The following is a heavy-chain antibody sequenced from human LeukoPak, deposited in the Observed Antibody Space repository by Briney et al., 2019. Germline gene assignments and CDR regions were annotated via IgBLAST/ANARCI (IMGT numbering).Heavy chain of an antibody. CDR1: GFTFSSYS. D-gene: IGHD1-1*01. J-gene: IGHJ6*03. V-gene: IGHV3-21*06. Sequence: GGSLRLSCAASGFTFSSYSMNWVRQAPGKGLEWVSSISSSSSYIYYADSVKGRFTISRDNAKNSMYLQMNSLRAEDTAVYYCARVVTVAWSERRPGYYYMDVWGKGTTVTVSS. CDR3: ARVVTVAWSERRPGYYYMDV. CDR2: ISSSSSYI.